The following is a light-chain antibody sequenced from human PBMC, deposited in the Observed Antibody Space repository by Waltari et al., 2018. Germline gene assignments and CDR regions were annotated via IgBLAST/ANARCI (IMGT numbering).Light chain of an antibody. CDR3: SLYMGSGIWV. J-gene: IGLJ3*02. CDR2: KGN. Sequence: QTVVTQEPSLSVSPGGTVTLTCALSSGSVSFTSYATWYQQTPGQTPRTLMYKGNRSSSGVPDRFSGSILGNKAALTIAGAQAEDESDYYCSLYMGSGIWVFGGGTKLTVL. V-gene: IGLV8-61*01. CDR1: SGSVSFTSY.